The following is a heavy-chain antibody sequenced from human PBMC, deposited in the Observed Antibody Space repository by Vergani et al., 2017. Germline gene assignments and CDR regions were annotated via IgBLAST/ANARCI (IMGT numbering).Heavy chain of an antibody. CDR3: ARCPSGTAMAADSYYMDV. D-gene: IGHD5-18*01. CDR2: IWYDGSNK. J-gene: IGHJ6*03. V-gene: IGHV3-33*01. Sequence: QVQLVESGGGVVQPGRSLRLSCAASGFTFCSYGMHWVRQAPGKGLEWVAVIWYDGSNKYYADSVKGRFTISRDNSKNTLYLQMNSLRAEDTAVYYCARCPSGTAMAADSYYMDVWGKGTTVTVSS. CDR1: GFTFCSYG.